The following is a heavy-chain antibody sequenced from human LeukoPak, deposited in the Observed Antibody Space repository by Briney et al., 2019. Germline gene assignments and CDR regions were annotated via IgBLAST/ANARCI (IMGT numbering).Heavy chain of an antibody. CDR3: THSSGYYGK. CDR2: IRGSGDDT. CDR1: GFTFTNYA. V-gene: IGHV3-23*01. J-gene: IGHJ4*02. D-gene: IGHD3-22*01. Sequence: GGSLRLSCVASGFTFTNYAMSWLRQAPGKGLEWVSAIRGSGDDTYYADSVKGRFTISRDNSKNTVYLQMNSLRADDTAVYYCTHSSGYYGKWGQGTLVTVSS.